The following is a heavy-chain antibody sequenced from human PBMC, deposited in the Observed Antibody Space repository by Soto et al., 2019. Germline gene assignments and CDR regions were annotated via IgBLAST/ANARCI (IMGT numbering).Heavy chain of an antibody. V-gene: IGHV6-1*01. CDR3: AGVHCSVGTCLDGLDF. CDR1: GDSFSSNGAC. Sequence: SQTLSLTCFLSGDSFSSNGACWNWIRQSPSRGLQWLGRIYYRSKWFHDYAASVESRMAINPDTSRNQFSLQLNYVTPEDTAVYYCAGVHCSVGTCLDGLDFWGQGTTVTVSS. J-gene: IGHJ6*02. CDR2: IYYRSKWFH. D-gene: IGHD2-15*01.